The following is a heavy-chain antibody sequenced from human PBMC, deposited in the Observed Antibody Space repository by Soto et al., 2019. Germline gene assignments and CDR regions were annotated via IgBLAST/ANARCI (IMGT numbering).Heavy chain of an antibody. V-gene: IGHV3-21*01. CDR1: GCPFRAYN. Sequence: PGGSLSLSWPVAGCPFRAYNINWVRQAPGKGLEWVSSITVGSSHIYQPNSMKGRFTISRDDAKNSVYLQIDSLRDEDTALYYCSRSPEVGVRGAYWGQGTLVTVSS. CDR3: SRSPEVGVRGAY. D-gene: IGHD3-16*01. CDR2: ITVGSSHI. J-gene: IGHJ4*02.